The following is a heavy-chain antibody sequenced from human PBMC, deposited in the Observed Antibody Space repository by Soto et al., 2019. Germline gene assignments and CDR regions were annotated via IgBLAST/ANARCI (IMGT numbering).Heavy chain of an antibody. Sequence: ASVKVSCKASGGTFSSYAISRVRQAPGQGLEWMGGIIPIFGTANYAQKFQGRVTITADESTSTAYMELSSLRSEDTAVYYCARWPQPRYTADPYAVDVWGQGTRVTVSS. D-gene: IGHD3-16*02. V-gene: IGHV1-69*13. CDR2: IIPIFGTA. CDR3: ARWPQPRYTADPYAVDV. CDR1: GGTFSSYA. J-gene: IGHJ6*02.